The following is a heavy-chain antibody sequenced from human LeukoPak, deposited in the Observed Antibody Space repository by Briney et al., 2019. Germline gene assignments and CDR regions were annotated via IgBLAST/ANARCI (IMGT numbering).Heavy chain of an antibody. Sequence: GGSLRLSCAASGFTFNSYAMAWVRQGPGKGLEWVSTISHSAISTYYADSVKGRFTISRDNSKNTLYLQMNSLRAEGTAVYFCAIQEPAGAFDIWGQGTMDTVSS. V-gene: IGHV3-23*01. D-gene: IGHD1-1*01. CDR1: GFTFNSYA. CDR3: AIQEPAGAFDI. J-gene: IGHJ3*02. CDR2: ISHSAIST.